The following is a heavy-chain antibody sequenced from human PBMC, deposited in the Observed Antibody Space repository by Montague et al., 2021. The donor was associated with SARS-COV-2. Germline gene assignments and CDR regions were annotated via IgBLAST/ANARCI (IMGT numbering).Heavy chain of an antibody. Sequence: SETLSLTCTVAGGSISSNYWSWIRQHPGKGRVWMGYINYSGSTNYNHSLKSRVTILVDMSKNQFSLKLSSVTAADTAVYYCARGMGGSYLYYFDYWGQGTLVTVSS. D-gene: IGHD1-26*01. CDR1: GGSISSNY. CDR3: ARGMGGSYLYYFDY. J-gene: IGHJ4*02. V-gene: IGHV4-59*01. CDR2: INYSGST.